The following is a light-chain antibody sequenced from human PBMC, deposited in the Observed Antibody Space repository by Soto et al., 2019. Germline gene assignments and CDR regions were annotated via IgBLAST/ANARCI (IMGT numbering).Light chain of an antibody. J-gene: IGKJ5*01. CDR3: QGYDSSPLLP. V-gene: IGKV3-20*01. CDR1: QSVSNNY. CDR2: GAS. Sequence: EIVLTQSPGTLSLSPGERATLSCRASQSVSNNYLAWYQQKPGQAPRLLIYGASNRATGIPASFSGTGSGTDYPLTISRLEPEDCAVYYCQGYDSSPLLPSGQGPRLEIK.